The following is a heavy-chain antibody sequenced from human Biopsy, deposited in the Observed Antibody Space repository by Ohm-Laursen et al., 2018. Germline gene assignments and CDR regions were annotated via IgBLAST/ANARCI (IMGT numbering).Heavy chain of an antibody. J-gene: IGHJ4*02. CDR3: ARVGRAAPFDS. Sequence: SDTLSLTCTVSGGSISSGFYYWSWIRQPPGKGSEWIGYISYTGDTNYNPSLEIRISISVDTSKNQFSLRLPSGTAADTAVYYCARVGRAAPFDSWGQGTLVTVSS. CDR1: GGSISSGFYY. V-gene: IGHV4-61*01. CDR2: ISYTGDT. D-gene: IGHD6-13*01.